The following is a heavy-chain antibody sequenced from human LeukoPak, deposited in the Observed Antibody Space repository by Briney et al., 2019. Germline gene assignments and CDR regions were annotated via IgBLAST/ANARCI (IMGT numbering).Heavy chain of an antibody. D-gene: IGHD3-9*01. CDR2: IIPIFGTA. J-gene: IGHJ4*02. CDR3: ATVLRYFDWLPIDY. Sequence: SVKVSCKASGGTFSSYAISWVRQAPGQGLEWMGGIIPIFGTANYAQKFQGRVTISADESTSTAYMELSSLRSEDTAVYYCATVLRYFDWLPIDYWGQGTLVTVSS. CDR1: GGTFSSYA. V-gene: IGHV1-69*13.